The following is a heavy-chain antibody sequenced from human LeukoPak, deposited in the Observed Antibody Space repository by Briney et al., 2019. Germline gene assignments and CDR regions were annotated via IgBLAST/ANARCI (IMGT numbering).Heavy chain of an antibody. Sequence: PGGSLRLSCAASGFTFSSYAMHWVRQAPGKGLEFVSAISSNGHSTYYADSVKGRFTISRDNSKNTLYLQMGSLRAEDMAVYYCARGRGSGWFFDYWGQGTPVTVSS. CDR2: ISSNGHST. J-gene: IGHJ4*02. D-gene: IGHD6-19*01. CDR3: ARGRGSGWFFDY. CDR1: GFTFSSYA. V-gene: IGHV3-64*02.